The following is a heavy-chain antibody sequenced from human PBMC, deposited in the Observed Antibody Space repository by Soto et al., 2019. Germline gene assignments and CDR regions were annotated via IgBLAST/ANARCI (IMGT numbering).Heavy chain of an antibody. J-gene: IGHJ4*02. CDR2: MNPNSGNT. D-gene: IGHD6-13*01. CDR3: AREHSSSWRFDY. V-gene: IGHV1-8*01. Sequence: QVQLVLSGAEVKKPGASVKVSCKASGYTFTSYDINWVRQATGQGLEWMGWMNPNSGNTGYAQKFQGRVTMTRNTSISTAYMEQSSLRSEDTAVYYCAREHSSSWRFDYWGQGTLVTVSS. CDR1: GYTFTSYD.